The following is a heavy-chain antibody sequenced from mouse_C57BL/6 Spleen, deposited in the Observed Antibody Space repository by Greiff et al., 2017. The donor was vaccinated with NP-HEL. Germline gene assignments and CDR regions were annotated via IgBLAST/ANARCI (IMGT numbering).Heavy chain of an antibody. J-gene: IGHJ2*01. CDR1: GYAFSSYW. CDR3: ARRGGSTLFDY. D-gene: IGHD1-1*01. V-gene: IGHV1-80*01. Sequence: LQESGAELVKPGASVKISCKASGYAFSSYWMNWVKQRPGKGLEWIGQIYPGDGDTNYNGKFKGKATLTADKSSSTAYMQLSSLTSEDSAVYFCARRGGSTLFDYWGQGTTLTVSS. CDR2: IYPGDGDT.